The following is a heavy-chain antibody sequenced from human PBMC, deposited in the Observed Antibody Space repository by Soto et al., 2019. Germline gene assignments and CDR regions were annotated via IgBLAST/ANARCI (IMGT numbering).Heavy chain of an antibody. D-gene: IGHD6-6*01. CDR3: ARVRSSSSKTQEIGV. V-gene: IGHV3-7*05. CDR2: IKQDGSEK. J-gene: IGHJ6*02. CDR1: GFTFSSYW. Sequence: GGSLRLSCAASGFTFSSYWMSWVRQAPGKGLEWVANIKQDGSEKYYVDSVKGRFTISRDNAKNSLYLQMNSLRAEDTAVYYCARVRSSSSKTQEIGVWGQGTTVTVSS.